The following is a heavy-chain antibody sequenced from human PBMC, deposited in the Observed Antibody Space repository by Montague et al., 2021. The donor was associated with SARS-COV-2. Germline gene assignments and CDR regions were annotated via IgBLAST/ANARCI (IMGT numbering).Heavy chain of an antibody. CDR3: ARLGDGIVPSPILGLGPYYSFYYMDV. CDR2: ISQSGNT. V-gene: IGHV4-34*01. CDR1: GESFSRYH. Sequence: SETLSLTCAVFGESFSRYHWSWIRQPPGKGLEWIGEISQSGNTKYNPSLQSRVSISLDTSRNQFSLKVSSVTAADTAIYYCARLGDGIVPSPILGLGPYYSFYYMDVWGKGTTVTVSS. D-gene: IGHD2-2*02. J-gene: IGHJ6*03.